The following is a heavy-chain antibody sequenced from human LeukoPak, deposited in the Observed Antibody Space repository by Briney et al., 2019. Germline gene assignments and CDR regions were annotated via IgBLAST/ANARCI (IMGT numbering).Heavy chain of an antibody. J-gene: IGHJ3*02. CDR2: ISGSGGST. D-gene: IGHD7-27*01. Sequence: PGGSLRLSCAASGFTFSSYAMSWVRQAPGKGLEWVSGISGSGGSTYYADSVKGRFTISRDNSKNTLYLQMNSLRAEDAAVYYCAKGLGNWGPGDAFDIWGQGTMVTVSS. CDR3: AKGLGNWGPGDAFDI. CDR1: GFTFSSYA. V-gene: IGHV3-23*01.